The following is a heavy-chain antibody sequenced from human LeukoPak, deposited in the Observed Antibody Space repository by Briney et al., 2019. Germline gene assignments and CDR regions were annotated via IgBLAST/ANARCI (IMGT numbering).Heavy chain of an antibody. CDR3: AKRRSPALYDAFDM. CDR2: IYPGDSDT. V-gene: IGHV5-51*01. CDR1: GYSFTSYW. J-gene: IGHJ3*02. D-gene: IGHD1-14*01. Sequence: GESLKISCTGSGYSFTSYWIGWVRQMPGKGLEWMGIIYPGDSDTRYSPSFQGQVTISADKSINTAYLQWTSPKASDTAMYYCAKRRSPALYDAFDMWGQGTRVTVSS.